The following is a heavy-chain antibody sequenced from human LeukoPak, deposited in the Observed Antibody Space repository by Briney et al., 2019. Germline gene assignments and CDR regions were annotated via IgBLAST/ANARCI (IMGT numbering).Heavy chain of an antibody. CDR1: GGTFSSYA. Sequence: GASVKVSCTASGGTFSSYAISWVRQAPGQGLEWMGGIIPIFGTANYAQKFQGRVTITADESTSTAYMELSSLRSEGTAVYYCASGLELNALGMGVWGQGTTVTVSS. D-gene: IGHD1-7*01. V-gene: IGHV1-69*13. CDR3: ASGLELNALGMGV. J-gene: IGHJ6*02. CDR2: IIPIFGTA.